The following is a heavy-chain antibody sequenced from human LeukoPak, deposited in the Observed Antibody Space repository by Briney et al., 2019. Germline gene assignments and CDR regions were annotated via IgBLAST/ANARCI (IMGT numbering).Heavy chain of an antibody. CDR3: ARHDCSSTNCRCFDY. CDR1: GGSISSETYY. D-gene: IGHD2-2*01. CDR2: IHYSGST. V-gene: IGHV4-39*01. Sequence: PSETLSLTCNVSGGSISSETYYWGWIRQPPGKGLEWIGSIHYSGSTYDNAALKSRLTISVDTSKSQFSLSLRSVTAADTAVYYCARHDCSSTNCRCFDYWGQGILVTVSA. J-gene: IGHJ4*02.